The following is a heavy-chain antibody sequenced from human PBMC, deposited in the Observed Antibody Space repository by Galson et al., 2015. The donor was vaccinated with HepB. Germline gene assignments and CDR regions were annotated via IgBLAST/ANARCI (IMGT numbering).Heavy chain of an antibody. J-gene: IGHJ4*02. CDR2: ISSSSYI. D-gene: IGHD1-26*01. V-gene: IGHV3-21*01. CDR1: GFTFSSYS. Sequence: SLRLSCAASGFTFSSYSMNWVRQAPGKGLEWVSSISSSSYIYYADSVKGRFTISRDNAKNSLYLQMNSLRAEDTAVYYCARDLGAKGFDYWGQGTLVTVSS. CDR3: ARDLGAKGFDY.